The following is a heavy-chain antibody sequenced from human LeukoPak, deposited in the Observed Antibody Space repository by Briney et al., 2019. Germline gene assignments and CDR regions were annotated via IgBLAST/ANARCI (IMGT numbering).Heavy chain of an antibody. D-gene: IGHD6-19*01. Sequence: GGSLRLSSAASGFTFCKYWMSWVGQAPGQGLEWVANIKHDGSEKYYMDSVKGRFTISRDSSKNTLYLRMNSLRAEDTAVYYCANNRGSGWYFTYWGQGTLVTVAS. V-gene: IGHV3-7*01. CDR3: ANNRGSGWYFTY. CDR1: GFTFCKYW. J-gene: IGHJ4*02. CDR2: IKHDGSEK.